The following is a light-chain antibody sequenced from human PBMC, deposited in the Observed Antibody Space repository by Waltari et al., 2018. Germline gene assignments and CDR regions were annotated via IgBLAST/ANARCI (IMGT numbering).Light chain of an antibody. Sequence: EIVLTQSPATLSLSPGERATLSCRASESIDSHLAWYQQKPGQAPSLLIYDASNRATGIPARFRGSRSGTDFTLTISSLDPEDFAVYYCQQRSYWPLTFGGGTKVEIK. CDR2: DAS. CDR1: ESIDSH. J-gene: IGKJ4*01. V-gene: IGKV3-11*01. CDR3: QQRSYWPLT.